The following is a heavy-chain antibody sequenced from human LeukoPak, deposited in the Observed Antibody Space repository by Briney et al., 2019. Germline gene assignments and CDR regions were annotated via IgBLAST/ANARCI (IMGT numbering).Heavy chain of an antibody. CDR1: GGSISSGDYY. Sequence: SETLSLTCTVSGGSISSGDYYWSWIRQPPGKGLEWIGYIYYSGSTYYNPSLKSRVTISVDTSKNQFSLKLSSVTAADTAVYYCARSPTFSGSYYTPGNWFDPWGQGTLVTVSS. J-gene: IGHJ5*02. CDR3: ARSPTFSGSYYTPGNWFDP. V-gene: IGHV4-30-4*08. CDR2: IYYSGST. D-gene: IGHD3-10*01.